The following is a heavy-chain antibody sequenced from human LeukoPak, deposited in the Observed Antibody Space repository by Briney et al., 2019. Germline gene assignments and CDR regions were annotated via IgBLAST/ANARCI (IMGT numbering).Heavy chain of an antibody. D-gene: IGHD6-19*01. J-gene: IGHJ4*02. CDR2: IYYSGST. CDR3: ARGGSSGWLDY. CDR1: GGSISGYY. Sequence: SETLSLTCTVSGGSISGYYWSSSRQPPGKGLEWIGYIYYSGSTNYNPSLKSRVTISIDTSKNHFSLKLSSVTAADTAVYYCARGGSSGWLDYWGQGTLVTVSS. V-gene: IGHV4-59*01.